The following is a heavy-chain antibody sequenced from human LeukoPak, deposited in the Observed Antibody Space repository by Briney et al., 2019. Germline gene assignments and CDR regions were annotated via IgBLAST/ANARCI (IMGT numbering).Heavy chain of an antibody. J-gene: IGHJ4*02. D-gene: IGHD1-26*01. V-gene: IGHV4-39*07. Sequence: SETLSLTCTVSGASISSSTDYWGWIRQPPGKGLEWIANIYYSGSTYYNPSLKSRVTISVDTSKNQFSLKLSSVTAADTAVYYCARSGGSYGDYYFDYWGQGTLVTVSS. CDR1: GASISSSTDY. CDR2: IYYSGST. CDR3: ARSGGSYGDYYFDY.